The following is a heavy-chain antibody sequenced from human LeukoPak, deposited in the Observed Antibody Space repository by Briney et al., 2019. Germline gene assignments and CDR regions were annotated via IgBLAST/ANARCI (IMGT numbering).Heavy chain of an antibody. V-gene: IGHV3-33*01. CDR3: ARDFGRRVVVATVAH. Sequence: GGSLRLSCAASGFTFSSYGWHWVRQAPGKGLEWVAVIWYDGNDKYYADSVKGRFTISRDSSKNTLYLQMNSLRAEDTAVYYCARDFGRRVVVATVAHWGQGTLVTVSS. CDR1: GFTFSSYG. J-gene: IGHJ4*02. D-gene: IGHD2-15*01. CDR2: IWYDGNDK.